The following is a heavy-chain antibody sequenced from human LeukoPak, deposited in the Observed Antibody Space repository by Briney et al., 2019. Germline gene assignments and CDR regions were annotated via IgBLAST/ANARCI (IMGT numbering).Heavy chain of an antibody. CDR2: ISYDGTNK. CDR3: AKDRYVLRYFDWLPFDY. J-gene: IGHJ4*02. D-gene: IGHD3-9*01. V-gene: IGHV3-30*18. CDR1: GFTFRSYG. Sequence: PGGSLRLSCAVSGFTFRSYGMHWVRQAPGKGLEWVAVISYDGTNKYYGDSVKGRFTISRDNSKNTLYLQMNSLRAEDTAVYYCAKDRYVLRYFDWLPFDYWGQGTLVTVSS.